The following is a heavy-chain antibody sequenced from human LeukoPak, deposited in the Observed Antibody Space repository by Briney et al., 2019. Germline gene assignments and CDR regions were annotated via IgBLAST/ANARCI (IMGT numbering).Heavy chain of an antibody. D-gene: IGHD3-22*01. V-gene: IGHV1-69*04. J-gene: IGHJ4*02. Sequence: SVKVSCKASGGTFSSYAISWVRQAPGQGLEWMGRIVPILGIANYAQKFQGRVTITADKSTSTAYMELSSLRSEDTAVYYCARAPYDSSGYYAWYFDYWGQGTLVTVSS. CDR3: ARAPYDSSGYYAWYFDY. CDR1: GGTFSSYA. CDR2: IVPILGIA.